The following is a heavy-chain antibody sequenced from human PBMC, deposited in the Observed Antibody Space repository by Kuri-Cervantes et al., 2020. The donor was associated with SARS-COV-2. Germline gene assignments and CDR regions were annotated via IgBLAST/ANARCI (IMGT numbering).Heavy chain of an antibody. CDR1: GFTFSRYA. J-gene: IGHJ6*03. Sequence: GGSLRLSCAGSGFTFSRYAIHCVRQAPGKGLEWVAVISDDGKKRYYADSVKGRFTISRDNSQSTLYLQMNSLRTEDTAVYYCAKEGGSKYYYDSSGHKEVYYYYYMDVWGKGTTVTVSS. D-gene: IGHD3-22*01. CDR3: AKEGGSKYYYDSSGHKEVYYYYYMDV. V-gene: IGHV3-30*04. CDR2: ISDDGKKR.